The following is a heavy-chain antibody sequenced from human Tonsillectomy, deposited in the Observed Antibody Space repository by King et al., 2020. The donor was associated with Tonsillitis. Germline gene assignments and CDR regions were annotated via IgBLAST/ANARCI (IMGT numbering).Heavy chain of an antibody. CDR3: ARGVDF. Sequence: VQLVESGAEVKKPGASVKVSCKASGYTFTNYDINWVRQGTGQGLEWMGWMDPSSGDADFSQKFQGRVALTRNTSISTAYMELRSLRSEDTAVYYCARGVDFWGQGTLVTVSS. CDR2: MDPSSGDA. V-gene: IGHV1-8*02. J-gene: IGHJ4*02. CDR1: GYTFTNYD.